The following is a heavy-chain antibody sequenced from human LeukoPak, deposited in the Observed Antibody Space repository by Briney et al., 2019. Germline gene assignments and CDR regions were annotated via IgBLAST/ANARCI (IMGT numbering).Heavy chain of an antibody. J-gene: IGHJ6*03. D-gene: IGHD3-3*01. CDR1: GGSISSSSYY. V-gene: IGHV4-39*01. CDR2: ISYSGIT. Sequence: SETLSLTCTVSGGSISSSSYYWGWIRQPPGKGLEWIGSISYSGITYYNPSLKSRVTISVDTSKNQFSLKLSSVTAADTAVYYCASKRYYDFWSGYLGDYYYMDVWGKGTTVTVSS. CDR3: ASKRYYDFWSGYLGDYYYMDV.